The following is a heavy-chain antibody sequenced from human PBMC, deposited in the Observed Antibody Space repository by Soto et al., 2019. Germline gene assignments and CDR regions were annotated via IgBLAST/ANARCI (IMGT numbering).Heavy chain of an antibody. CDR2: INAGNSNT. CDR1: GYTFSSYA. V-gene: IGHV1-3*01. CDR3: ARDSYYDSSGYWTY. Sequence: QVQLVQSGAEVKKPGASVKVSCKASGYTFSSYAMHWVRQAPGQRLEWMGWINAGNSNTKYSQKFQGRVTITRDTSASTAYMDLSSLRSEDTAVYYCARDSYYDSSGYWTYWGQGTLVTVSS. J-gene: IGHJ4*02. D-gene: IGHD3-22*01.